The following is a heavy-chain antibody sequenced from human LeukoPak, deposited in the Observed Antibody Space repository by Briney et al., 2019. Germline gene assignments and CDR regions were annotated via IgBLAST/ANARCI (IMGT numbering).Heavy chain of an antibody. Sequence: ASVKVSCKASGYTFTSYGISWVRQAPGQGLEWMGWISAYNGNTNYAQKLQGRVTMTTDTSTSTAYMELRSLRSDDTAVYYCARVNGDDYGDYGWFDPWGQGTLVTVSS. CDR3: ARVNGDDYGDYGWFDP. CDR2: ISAYNGNT. V-gene: IGHV1-18*01. CDR1: GYTFTSYG. D-gene: IGHD4-17*01. J-gene: IGHJ5*02.